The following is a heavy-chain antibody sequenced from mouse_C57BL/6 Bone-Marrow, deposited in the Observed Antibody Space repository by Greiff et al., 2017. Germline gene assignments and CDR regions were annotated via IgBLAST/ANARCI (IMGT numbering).Heavy chain of an antibody. CDR3: AREAYDYGAY. Sequence: EVKLMESGGGLVKPGGSLKLSCAASGFTFSSYAMSWVRQTPEKRLEWVATISHGGSYTYYPDNVKGRFTFSIDNAKNNLCLQKSHLKSKDTAVYDCAREAYDYGAYWGQGTLVTVSA. V-gene: IGHV5-4*01. J-gene: IGHJ3*01. CDR2: ISHGGSYT. D-gene: IGHD2-4*01. CDR1: GFTFSSYA.